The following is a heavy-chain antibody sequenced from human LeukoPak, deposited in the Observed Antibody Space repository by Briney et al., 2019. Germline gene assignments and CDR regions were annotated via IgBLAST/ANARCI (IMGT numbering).Heavy chain of an antibody. J-gene: IGHJ4*02. CDR2: IHYSGST. CDR3: ARHESSGFYWSYFDY. D-gene: IGHD3-22*01. V-gene: IGHV4-59*08. CDR1: GGSTSGYY. Sequence: SETLSLTCSVSGGSTSGYYWSWIRQPPGKGLEWIGYIHYSGSTNYNPSLKSRVTISGDTSKNQFSLKLSSVTAADTAVYYCARHESSGFYWSYFDYWGQGTLVTVSS.